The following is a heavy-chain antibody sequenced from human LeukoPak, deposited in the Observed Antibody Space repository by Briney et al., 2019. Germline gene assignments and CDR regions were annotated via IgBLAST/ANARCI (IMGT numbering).Heavy chain of an antibody. V-gene: IGHV3-23*01. CDR1: GFTFTNYA. J-gene: IGHJ6*02. CDR2: ISNTGTDT. D-gene: IGHD3-10*01. Sequence: PGGSLRLSCVASGFTFTNYAMSWIRQAPGKGLEWVSTISNTGTDTYYADSVQGRFTISRDNSENTLYLQMNNLRAEDTVIYYCAKVPYSDYGSGRPPFMDVWGQGTTVAVSS. CDR3: AKVPYSDYGSGRPPFMDV.